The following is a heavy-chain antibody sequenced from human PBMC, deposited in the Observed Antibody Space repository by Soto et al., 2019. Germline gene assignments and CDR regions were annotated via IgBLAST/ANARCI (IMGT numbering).Heavy chain of an antibody. Sequence: PGGSLRLSCAASGFTFNSYGIHWVRQAPGKGLEWVAGVSYDGSKEYYTESVRGRFTISRDNSRNTLDLQMNSLRAEDTAVYYCAKDTYYHDSSGYYVFDGWGQGTLVTVSS. D-gene: IGHD3-22*01. CDR3: AKDTYYHDSSGYYVFDG. CDR1: GFTFNSYG. J-gene: IGHJ4*02. CDR2: VSYDGSKE. V-gene: IGHV3-30*18.